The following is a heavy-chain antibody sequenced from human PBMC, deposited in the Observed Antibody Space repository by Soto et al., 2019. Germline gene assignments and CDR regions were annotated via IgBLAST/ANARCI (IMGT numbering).Heavy chain of an antibody. V-gene: IGHV3-21*01. CDR2: ISGSSSSV. J-gene: IGHJ4*02. Sequence: GGSLRLSCAVSGFTFSDFSMTWVRQAPGKGLEWVSSISGSSSSVYYADSLKGRFTTSRDNAKNSLYLQMNSLRVEDTAMYYCASSHDYVWGTYPPYWGQGTKVTVSS. CDR1: GFTFSDFS. CDR3: ASSHDYVWGTYPPY. D-gene: IGHD3-16*02.